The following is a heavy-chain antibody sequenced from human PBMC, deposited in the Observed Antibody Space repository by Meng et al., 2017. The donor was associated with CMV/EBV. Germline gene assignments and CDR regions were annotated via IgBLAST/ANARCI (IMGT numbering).Heavy chain of an antibody. CDR2: IIRIFGTA. Sequence: SVKVSCKASGGTFSSYAISWVRQAPGQGLEWMGGIIRIFGTANYAQKFQGRVTITTDESTSTAYMELSSLRSEDTAVYYCAGDVLGYCSGGSCYGLDYWGQGTLVTVSS. V-gene: IGHV1-69*05. CDR3: AGDVLGYCSGGSCYGLDY. J-gene: IGHJ4*02. CDR1: GGTFSSYA. D-gene: IGHD2-15*01.